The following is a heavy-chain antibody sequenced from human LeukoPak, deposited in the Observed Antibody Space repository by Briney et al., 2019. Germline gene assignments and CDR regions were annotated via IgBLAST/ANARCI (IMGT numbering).Heavy chain of an antibody. D-gene: IGHD1-26*01. V-gene: IGHV1-2*02. Sequence: GASVKVSCKASGYTSTGYYMHWVRQAPGQGLEWMGWINPNSGGTNYAQKFQGRVTMTRDTSISTAYMELSRLRSEDTAMYYCARDQKVGATPYFGMDVWGQGTTVTVSS. CDR3: ARDQKVGATPYFGMDV. J-gene: IGHJ6*02. CDR1: GYTSTGYY. CDR2: INPNSGGT.